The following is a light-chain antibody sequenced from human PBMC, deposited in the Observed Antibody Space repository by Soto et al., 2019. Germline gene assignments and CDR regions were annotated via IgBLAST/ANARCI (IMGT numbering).Light chain of an antibody. CDR3: QQTDSTPIT. CDR1: QPISKN. V-gene: IGKV1-39*01. J-gene: IGKJ5*01. Sequence: DIQMTQSPSSLSASVGDRVTITCRASQPISKNLNWYQQRPGKPPNLLIYASSSLQRGVPPRFSGGGSGTEFTLTITSLRPEDFATYYCQQTDSTPITFGQGTRLEIK. CDR2: ASS.